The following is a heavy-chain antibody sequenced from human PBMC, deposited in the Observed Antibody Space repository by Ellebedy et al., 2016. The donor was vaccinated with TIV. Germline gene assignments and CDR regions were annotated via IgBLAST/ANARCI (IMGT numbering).Heavy chain of an antibody. V-gene: IGHV3-30*18. Sequence: PGGSLRLSCAASGFTFSSYGMHWVRQAPGKGLEWVAVISYDGSNKYYADSVKGRFTISRDNSKNTLYLQMNSLRAEDTAVYYCAKDRWARQYYYYGMDVWGQGTTVTVSS. CDR2: ISYDGSNK. CDR3: AKDRWARQYYYYGMDV. D-gene: IGHD4-23*01. CDR1: GFTFSSYG. J-gene: IGHJ6*02.